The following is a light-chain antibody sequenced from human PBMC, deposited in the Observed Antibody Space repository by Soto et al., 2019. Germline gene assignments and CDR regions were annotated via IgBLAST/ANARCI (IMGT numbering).Light chain of an antibody. CDR2: GNS. J-gene: IGLJ1*01. Sequence: QSVLTQPPSASGTPGQRVTISCSGSSSNIGSNTVNWYQQLPGTAPKLLIFGNSNRPSGVPDRFSGSKSGTSASLTITGLQAEDEGEYYCQSYDSTPSDRYVFGSGTKLTVL. V-gene: IGLV1-44*01. CDR1: SSNIGSNT. CDR3: QSYDSTPSDRYV.